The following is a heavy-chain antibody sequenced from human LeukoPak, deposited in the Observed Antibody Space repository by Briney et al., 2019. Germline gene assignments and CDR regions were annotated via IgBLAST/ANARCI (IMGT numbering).Heavy chain of an antibody. Sequence: GGSLRLSCAASGFTFRSFAMSWFRQAPGKGLEWVSSINGNDYRTFYADSVKGRFTISRDNSKNTLYLQINSLRAEDTAVYFCAKGSAVADIYFDYWGQGTLVTVSS. V-gene: IGHV3-23*01. D-gene: IGHD6-19*01. CDR1: GFTFRSFA. CDR2: INGNDYRT. J-gene: IGHJ4*02. CDR3: AKGSAVADIYFDY.